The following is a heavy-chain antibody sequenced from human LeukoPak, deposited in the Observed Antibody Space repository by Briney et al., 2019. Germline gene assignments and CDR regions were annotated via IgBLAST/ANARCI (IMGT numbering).Heavy chain of an antibody. CDR2: ISSSSSTI. CDR3: ARKSSEGAFDI. Sequence: GGSLRLSCAASEFTFSSYSMNWVRQAPGKGLEWVSYISSSSSTIYYADSVKGRFTISRDNAKNSLYLQMNSLRAEDTAVYYCARKSSEGAFDIWGQGTMVTVSS. J-gene: IGHJ3*02. D-gene: IGHD2-15*01. CDR1: EFTFSSYS. V-gene: IGHV3-48*01.